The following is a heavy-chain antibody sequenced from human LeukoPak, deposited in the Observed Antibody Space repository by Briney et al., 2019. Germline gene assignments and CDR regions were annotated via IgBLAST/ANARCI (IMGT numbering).Heavy chain of an antibody. D-gene: IGHD4-11*01. CDR3: AREGVTKYYFDY. Sequence: SETLSLTCTVSGGSISSYYWSWIRQPPGKGLEWIGYIYYSGSTDYNPSLKSRVTISVDTSKNQFSLKLSSVTAADTAVYYCAREGVTKYYFDYWDQGTLVTVSS. CDR1: GGSISSYY. CDR2: IYYSGST. J-gene: IGHJ4*02. V-gene: IGHV4-59*01.